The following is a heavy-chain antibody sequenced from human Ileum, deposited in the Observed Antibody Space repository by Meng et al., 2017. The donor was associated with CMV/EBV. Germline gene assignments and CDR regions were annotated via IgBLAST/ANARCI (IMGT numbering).Heavy chain of an antibody. D-gene: IGHD3-16*01. CDR2: INGDGSST. CDR1: GFGFGGLW. J-gene: IGHJ4*02. Sequence: LSCAAPGFGFGGLWMHWVGQGPGKGLVWVSYINGDGSSTHYANSVKDRFTIYRDNAKNTLYLQVNSLTSEDTAMYYCARGGDGGLDYWGQGTLVTVSS. CDR3: ARGGDGGLDY. V-gene: IGHV3-74*01.